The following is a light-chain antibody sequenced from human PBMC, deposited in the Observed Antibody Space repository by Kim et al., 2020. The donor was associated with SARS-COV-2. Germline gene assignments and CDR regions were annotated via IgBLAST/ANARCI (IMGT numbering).Light chain of an antibody. CDR2: GAS. CDR1: QSVASSY. CDR3: QQYSSSTRT. Sequence: SPGERATLSCRASQSVASSYLAWYQQKPGQAPRLLIYGASSRATGIPDRFSGSGSGTDFTLTISRLEPEDFAVYYCQQYSSSTRTFGQGTKVEIK. V-gene: IGKV3-20*01. J-gene: IGKJ1*01.